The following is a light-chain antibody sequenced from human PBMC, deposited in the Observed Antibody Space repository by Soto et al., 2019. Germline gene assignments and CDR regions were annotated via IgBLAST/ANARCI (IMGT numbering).Light chain of an antibody. J-gene: IGKJ1*01. CDR1: QSVSSSY. V-gene: IGKV3-20*01. CDR3: QQYHTSPLT. CDR2: GAS. Sequence: EIVMTQSPATLSVSPGERATLSCRASQSVSSSYIAWYQQKRGQAPRRLIYGASIRATGIPDRFSGSGSGTDFTLTISRLEPEDFALYHCQQYHTSPLTFGQGTKVDIK.